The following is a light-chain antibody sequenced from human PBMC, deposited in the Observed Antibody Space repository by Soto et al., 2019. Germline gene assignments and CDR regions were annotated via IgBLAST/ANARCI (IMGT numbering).Light chain of an antibody. CDR2: DAS. CDR1: QSVSTR. V-gene: IGKV1-5*02. J-gene: IGKJ1*01. CDR3: QQYSVYWT. Sequence: DIQMTQSPSSLSASVGDRVTIICRASQSVSTRLAWYQQKPGKAPKVLIYDASSWAGGVPSRFTGSGSGTEFTLTINRLQPDDFATYYCQQYSVYWTFGKGTKVDI.